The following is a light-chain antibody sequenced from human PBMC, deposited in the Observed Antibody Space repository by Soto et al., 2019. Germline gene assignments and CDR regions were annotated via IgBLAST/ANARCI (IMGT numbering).Light chain of an antibody. CDR1: SSNIGAGYD. CDR3: QSYDSRLSGYV. Sequence: SGAPGQRVTISCTGSSSNIGAGYDVNWYQQLPGAAPKFLIYGNSNRPSGVPDRFSGSKSGTSASLAITGLQAEDEADYYCQSYDSRLSGYVFGTGTKVTVL. V-gene: IGLV1-40*01. J-gene: IGLJ1*01. CDR2: GNS.